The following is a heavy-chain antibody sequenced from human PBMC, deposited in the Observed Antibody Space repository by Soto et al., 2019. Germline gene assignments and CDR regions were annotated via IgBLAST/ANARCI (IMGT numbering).Heavy chain of an antibody. Sequence: GGSLRLSCAASGFSFSSYRMNWVRQAPGKGLEWVSFISSGRTTMYYADSVKGRFSISRDNVQNSLFLHMNNLRDEDTAVYYCARDWTYCAGGACYYGMDVWGQGTTVTVSS. J-gene: IGHJ6*02. V-gene: IGHV3-48*02. D-gene: IGHD2-8*02. CDR2: ISSGRTTM. CDR3: ARDWTYCAGGACYYGMDV. CDR1: GFSFSSYR.